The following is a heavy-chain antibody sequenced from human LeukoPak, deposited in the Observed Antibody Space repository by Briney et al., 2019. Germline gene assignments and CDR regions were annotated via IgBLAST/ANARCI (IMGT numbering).Heavy chain of an antibody. CDR2: IYPGDSDT. Sequence: EESLKISCKGSGYSFTSYWIGWVRQMPGKGLEWMGIIYPGDSDTRYSPSFQGQVTISADKSISTAYLQWSSLKASDTAMYYCARLQRGSIAAAGFDYWGQGTLVTVSS. J-gene: IGHJ4*02. CDR3: ARLQRGSIAAAGFDY. V-gene: IGHV5-51*01. CDR1: GYSFTSYW. D-gene: IGHD6-13*01.